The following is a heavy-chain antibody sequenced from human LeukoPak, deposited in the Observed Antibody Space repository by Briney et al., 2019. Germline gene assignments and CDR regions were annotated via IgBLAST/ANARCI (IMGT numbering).Heavy chain of an antibody. D-gene: IGHD4-17*01. V-gene: IGHV4-59*01. CDR3: AREGRQDYVYFDY. J-gene: IGHJ4*02. CDR1: GGSINSYY. CDR2: INYSGNT. Sequence: SETLSLTCTVSGGSINSYYWSWIRQPPGKGLEWIGYINYSGNTDYNPSLKSRVTISVDTSKNQFSLKVISVTAADTAVYYCAREGRQDYVYFDYWGQGTLLTVSS.